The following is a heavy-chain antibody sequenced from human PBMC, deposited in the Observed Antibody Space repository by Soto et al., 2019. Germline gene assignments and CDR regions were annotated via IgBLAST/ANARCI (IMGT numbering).Heavy chain of an antibody. D-gene: IGHD5-18*01. J-gene: IGHJ6*02. Sequence: GESLKISCKGSGYSFTSYWIGWVRQMPGKGLEWMGIIYPGDSDTRYSPSFQGQVTISADKSISTAYLQWSSLKASDTAMYYCARLTTPGYSYGPGYYYYYGMDVWGQGTTVTVSS. V-gene: IGHV5-51*01. CDR3: ARLTTPGYSYGPGYYYYYGMDV. CDR2: IYPGDSDT. CDR1: GYSFTSYW.